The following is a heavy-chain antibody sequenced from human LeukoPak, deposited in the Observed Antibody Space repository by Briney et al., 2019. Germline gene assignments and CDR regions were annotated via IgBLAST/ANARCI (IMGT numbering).Heavy chain of an antibody. D-gene: IGHD2-8*01. CDR1: GGSISSGGYY. CDR3: ARYTIADAFDI. J-gene: IGHJ3*02. CDR2: IYYSGST. V-gene: IGHV4-61*08. Sequence: PSQTLSLTCTVSGGSISSGGYYWRWIRQPPGKGLEWIGYIYYSGSTNYNPSLKSRVTISVDTSKNQFSLKLSSVTAADTAVYYCARYTIADAFDIWGQGTMVTVSS.